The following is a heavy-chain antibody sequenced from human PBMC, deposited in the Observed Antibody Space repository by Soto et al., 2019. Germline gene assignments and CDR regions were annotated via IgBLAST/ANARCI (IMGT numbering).Heavy chain of an antibody. V-gene: IGHV3-11*06. CDR3: ARDGLMYYYDSSGYYREDYFDY. D-gene: IGHD3-22*01. Sequence: SGGSLRLSCAASGFTFSDYYMSWIRQAPGKGLEWVSYISSSSSYTNYADSVKGRFTISRDNAKNSLYLQMNSLRAEDTAVYYCARDGLMYYYDSSGYYREDYFDYWGQGTLVTVSS. CDR2: ISSSSSYT. J-gene: IGHJ4*02. CDR1: GFTFSDYY.